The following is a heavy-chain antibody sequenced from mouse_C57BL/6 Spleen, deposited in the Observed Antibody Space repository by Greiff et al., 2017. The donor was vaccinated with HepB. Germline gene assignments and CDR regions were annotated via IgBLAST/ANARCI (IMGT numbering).Heavy chain of an antibody. D-gene: IGHD2-4*01. CDR1: GFSLTSYG. Sequence: QVQLKESGPGLVQPSQSLSITCTVSGFSLTSYGVHWVRQSPGKGLEWLGVIWSGGSTDDNAAFISRLSISKDNSKSQVFFKMNSLQADDTAIYYCASFYYDYVFAYWGQGTLVTVSA. CDR3: ASFYYDYVFAY. J-gene: IGHJ3*01. V-gene: IGHV2-2*01. CDR2: IWSGGST.